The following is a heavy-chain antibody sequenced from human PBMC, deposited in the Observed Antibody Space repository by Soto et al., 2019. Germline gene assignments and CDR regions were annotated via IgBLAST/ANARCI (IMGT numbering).Heavy chain of an antibody. CDR2: IYYSGST. D-gene: IGHD3-10*01. J-gene: IGHJ5*02. Sequence: QVQLQESGPGLVKPSQTLSLTCTVSGGSISSGGYYWSWIRQPPGKGLEWIGYIYYSGSTYYNPSLKSRITISVDTSKNQFSLPLSSVTAADTAVYYCARDEVFGGAPSWGRGTLVTVSS. CDR1: GGSISSGGYY. CDR3: ARDEVFGGAPS. V-gene: IGHV4-31*03.